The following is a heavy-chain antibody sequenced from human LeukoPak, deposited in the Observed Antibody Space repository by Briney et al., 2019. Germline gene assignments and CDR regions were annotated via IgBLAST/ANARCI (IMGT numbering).Heavy chain of an antibody. CDR3: ARSPRKYWYFDL. Sequence: GESLKISCKGSGYSFTSYWIGWVRQMPGKGLEWMRIIYPGDSDARYSPSFQGQVTISADKSISTAYLQWTSLKASDTAIYYCARSPRKYWYFDLWGRGTLVTVSS. J-gene: IGHJ2*01. CDR1: GYSFTSYW. CDR2: IYPGDSDA. V-gene: IGHV5-51*01.